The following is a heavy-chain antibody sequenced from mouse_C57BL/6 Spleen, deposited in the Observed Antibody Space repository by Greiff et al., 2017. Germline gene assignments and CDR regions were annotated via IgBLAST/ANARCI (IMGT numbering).Heavy chain of an antibody. Sequence: VQLQQSGAELVKPGASVKLSCTASGFNIKDYYMHWVKQRPEQGLEWIGRIDPEDGETKYAPKFQGKATITTYTSSNTAYLQPRNLTSEDTAGCYCARTWYAMDYWGQGTTVTVSS. CDR3: ARTWYAMDY. CDR1: GFNIKDYY. J-gene: IGHJ4*01. V-gene: IGHV14-2*01. CDR2: IDPEDGET.